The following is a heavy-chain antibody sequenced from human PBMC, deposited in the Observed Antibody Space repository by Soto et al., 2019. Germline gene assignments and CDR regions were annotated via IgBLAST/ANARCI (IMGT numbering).Heavy chain of an antibody. CDR2: ISYDGSNK. D-gene: IGHD6-19*01. Sequence: PGGSLRLSCAASGFTFSSYGMHWVRQAPGKGLEWVAVISYDGSNKYYADSVKGRFTISRDNSKNTLHLQLNSLRAEDTAVYYCAKDHSSGQIDYWGQGTLVTVSS. V-gene: IGHV3-30*18. CDR3: AKDHSSGQIDY. CDR1: GFTFSSYG. J-gene: IGHJ4*02.